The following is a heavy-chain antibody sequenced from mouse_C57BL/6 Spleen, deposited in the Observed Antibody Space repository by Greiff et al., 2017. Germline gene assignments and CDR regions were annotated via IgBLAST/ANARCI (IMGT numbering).Heavy chain of an antibody. CDR1: GFSLTSYG. V-gene: IGHV2-2*01. J-gene: IGHJ4*01. CDR3: ARNPPGSEYYAMDD. Sequence: QVQLQQSGPGLVQPSQSLSITCTVSGFSLTSYGVHWVRQSPGKGLEWLGVIWSGGSTAYNAAFISRLSISKDNSKSQVFFKMNSLQADDTAIYYCARNPPGSEYYAMDDWGQGTSVTVSS. CDR2: IWSGGST.